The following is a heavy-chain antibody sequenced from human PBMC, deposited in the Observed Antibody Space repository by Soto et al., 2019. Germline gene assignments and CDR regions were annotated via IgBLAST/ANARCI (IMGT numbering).Heavy chain of an antibody. CDR2: IIPILQSP. D-gene: IGHD2-21*01. Sequence: SVKVSCKASGLTFSSSTFIWVRQAPGQGLEWMGGIIPILQSPNYAQRFQGRVTITADESTTTVYMELSSLTSEDTAVYYCARARARDDYSEFTEFWFGPWRHGTRVTVSP. J-gene: IGHJ5*02. CDR3: ARARARDDYSEFTEFWFGP. V-gene: IGHV1-69*13. CDR1: GLTFSSST.